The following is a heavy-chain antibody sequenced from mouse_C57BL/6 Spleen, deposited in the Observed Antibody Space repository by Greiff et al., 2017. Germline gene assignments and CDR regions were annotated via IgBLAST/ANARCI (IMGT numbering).Heavy chain of an antibody. V-gene: IGHV1-7*01. CDR1: GYTFTSYW. CDR2: INPSSGYT. D-gene: IGHD1-1*01. Sequence: QVQLKESGAELAKPGASVKLSCKASGYTFTSYWMHWVKQRPGQGLEWIGYINPSSGYTKYNQKFKDKATLTADKSSSTAYMQLSSLTYEDSAVYYCAHHYYGSSPYAMDYWGQGTSVTVSS. CDR3: AHHYYGSSPYAMDY. J-gene: IGHJ4*01.